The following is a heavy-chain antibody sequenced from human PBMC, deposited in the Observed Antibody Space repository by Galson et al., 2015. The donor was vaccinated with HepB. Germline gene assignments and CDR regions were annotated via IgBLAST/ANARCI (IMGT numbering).Heavy chain of an antibody. CDR3: AKYLEDIAFQN. Sequence: SLRLSCAASGIYSTHAMSWVRQAPGQGLEWVSGISSSGASTSYADSAKGRFTISRDNSKNTVYLQMNSLRAEDSAVYYCAKYLEDIAFQNWGQGTLVTVSS. J-gene: IGHJ1*01. V-gene: IGHV3-23*01. CDR2: ISSSGAST. D-gene: IGHD2-15*01. CDR1: GIYSTHA.